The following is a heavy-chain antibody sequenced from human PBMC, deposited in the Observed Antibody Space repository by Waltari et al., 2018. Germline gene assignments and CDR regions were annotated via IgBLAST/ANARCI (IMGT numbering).Heavy chain of an antibody. J-gene: IGHJ4*02. CDR1: GYPFTSYY. CDR3: ARTYQSGSYSDY. CDR2: INTRNGGT. Sequence: QVQLVQSGAEVKKPGASVKVSCKTSGYPFTSYYMHWVRQAPGQGLEWIGRINTRNGGTNDAQKYQGRVTMTRDTSISTAYMELSRLISNDTAVYYCARTYQSGSYSDYWGQGTPVTVSS. D-gene: IGHD1-26*01. V-gene: IGHV1-2*02.